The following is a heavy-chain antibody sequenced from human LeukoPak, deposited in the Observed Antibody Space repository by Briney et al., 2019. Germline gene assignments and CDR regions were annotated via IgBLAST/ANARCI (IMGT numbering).Heavy chain of an antibody. D-gene: IGHD2-2*01. Sequence: ASLKVSCKASGYTFTSYDINWVRQATGQGLEWMGWMNPNSGNTGYAQKFQGRVTMTRNTSISTAYMELSSLRSEDTAVYYCARGYCSSTSCYWGPSDAFDIWGQGTMVTVSS. CDR3: ARGYCSSTSCYWGPSDAFDI. CDR2: MNPNSGNT. V-gene: IGHV1-8*01. J-gene: IGHJ3*02. CDR1: GYTFTSYD.